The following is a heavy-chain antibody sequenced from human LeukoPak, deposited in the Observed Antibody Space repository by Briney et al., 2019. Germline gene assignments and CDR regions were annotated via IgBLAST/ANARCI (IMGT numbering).Heavy chain of an antibody. J-gene: IGHJ2*01. CDR2: IYYSGST. Sequence: SETLSLTCTVSGGSISSGGYYWSWIRQHPGKGLEWIGYIYYSGSTYYNPSLKSRVTISVDTSKNQFSLKLSSVTAADTAVYYCARDRIVVVPAAITSNWYFDLWGRGTLVTVSS. CDR1: GGSISSGGYY. D-gene: IGHD2-2*01. CDR3: ARDRIVVVPAAITSNWYFDL. V-gene: IGHV4-31*03.